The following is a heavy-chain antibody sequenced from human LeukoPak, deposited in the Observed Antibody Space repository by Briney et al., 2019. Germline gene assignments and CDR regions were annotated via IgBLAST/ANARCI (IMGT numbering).Heavy chain of an antibody. J-gene: IGHJ4*02. Sequence: GGSLRLSSAASGFTFAGYAMNWVRQAPGQGLEWVSGISASGHNTYYADSVKGRFTISRDNSKNTLHLQMNTLRVEDTAVYYCGKGDPDHFSPMCNWGQGTLVTVSS. D-gene: IGHD1-14*01. V-gene: IGHV3-23*01. CDR3: GKGDPDHFSPMCN. CDR2: ISASGHNT. CDR1: GFTFAGYA.